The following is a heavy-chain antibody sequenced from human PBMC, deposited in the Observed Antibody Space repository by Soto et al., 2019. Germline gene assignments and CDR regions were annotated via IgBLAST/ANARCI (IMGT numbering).Heavy chain of an antibody. J-gene: IGHJ6*02. CDR2: VIPLFDTA. V-gene: IGHV1-69*01. CDR1: GGIFTNNA. D-gene: IGHD5-18*01. CDR3: ATGGHNDGYNFYHCMDV. Sequence: QVQVVQSGAEVKKPGSSVKVSCKVSGGIFTNNAISWVRQAPGQGLEWLGGVIPLFDTAYYAQVFRGRLRTSVDGATCTAYMELSGLTSADTAVYFCATGGHNDGYNFYHCMDVWGQGTTVTVS.